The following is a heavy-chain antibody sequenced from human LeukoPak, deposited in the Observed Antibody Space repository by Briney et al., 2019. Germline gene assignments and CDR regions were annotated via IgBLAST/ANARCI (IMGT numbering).Heavy chain of an antibody. V-gene: IGHV3-30*02. CDR2: IRSDGSNK. Sequence: GGSLRLSCAASGFTFSGYVMHWVRQAPGKGLEWVAFIRSDGSNKDYADSVKGRFTISRDNSKNTLYLQMNSLRDEDTAVYYCAKDLMIVVGSPTVLWGQGTLVTVSS. J-gene: IGHJ4*02. D-gene: IGHD3-22*01. CDR1: GFTFSGYV. CDR3: AKDLMIVVGSPTVL.